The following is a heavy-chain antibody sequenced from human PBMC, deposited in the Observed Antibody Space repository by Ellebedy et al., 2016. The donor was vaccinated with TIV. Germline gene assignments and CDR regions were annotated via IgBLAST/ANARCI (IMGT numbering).Heavy chain of an antibody. Sequence: GGSLRLXCAASGFTFSRNTLNWVRQAPGKGLEWVSSISGRGRNVYYADSVKGRFTISRDNAKNSMYLQMDSLRAEDTAVYYCARPRRDYVDAFDIWGQGTMVTVSS. J-gene: IGHJ3*02. CDR2: ISGRGRNV. CDR1: GFTFSRNT. D-gene: IGHD3-10*02. CDR3: ARPRRDYVDAFDI. V-gene: IGHV3-21*01.